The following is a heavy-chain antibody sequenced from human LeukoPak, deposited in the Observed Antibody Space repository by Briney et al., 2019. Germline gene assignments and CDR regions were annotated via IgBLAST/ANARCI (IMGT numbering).Heavy chain of an antibody. Sequence: SETLSLTCTVSGGSISSYYWSWIRQPAGKGLEWIGRIYTSGSTNYNPSLKSRVTMSVDTSKNQFSLKLSSVTAADTAVYSCARGPTDRKGGTYYYDSSGSTYYFDYWGQGTLVTVSS. J-gene: IGHJ4*02. CDR3: ARGPTDRKGGTYYYDSSGSTYYFDY. CDR2: IYTSGST. CDR1: GGSISSYY. V-gene: IGHV4-4*07. D-gene: IGHD3-22*01.